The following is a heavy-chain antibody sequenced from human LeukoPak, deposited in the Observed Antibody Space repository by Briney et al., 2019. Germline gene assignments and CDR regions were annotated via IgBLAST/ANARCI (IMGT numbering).Heavy chain of an antibody. CDR1: GASISSYY. CDR2: IDDSGAT. D-gene: IGHD2-21*02. Sequence: PSESLSLTCTVSGASISSYYWSWVRQPPGEGLGWIGYIDDSGATNYNRSLKGRITMSGDTSKNQFSLKLGSVHSADAAWYYCSGQSINRDCGADCPNYSDAMDVWGQGTTVIVSS. CDR3: SGQSINRDCGADCPNYSDAMDV. V-gene: IGHV4-59*08. J-gene: IGHJ6*02.